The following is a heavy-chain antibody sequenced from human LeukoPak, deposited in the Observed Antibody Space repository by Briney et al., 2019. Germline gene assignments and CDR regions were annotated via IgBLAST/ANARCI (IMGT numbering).Heavy chain of an antibody. CDR3: AKEVMKGLRLGELSPLVDY. J-gene: IGHJ4*02. CDR1: GFTFSSYG. Sequence: PGGSLRLSCAASGFTFSSYGMHWVRQAPGKGLEWVAVISYDGSNKYYADSVKGRFTISRDNSKNTLYLQMNSLRAEDTAVYYCAKEVMKGLRLGELSPLVDYWAREPWSPSPQ. V-gene: IGHV3-30*18. CDR2: ISYDGSNK. D-gene: IGHD3-16*02.